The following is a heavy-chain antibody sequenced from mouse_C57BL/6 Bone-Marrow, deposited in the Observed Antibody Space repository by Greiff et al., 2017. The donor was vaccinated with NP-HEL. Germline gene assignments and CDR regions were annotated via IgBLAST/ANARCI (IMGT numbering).Heavy chain of an antibody. Sequence: EVMLVESGGGLVQPGGSLKLSCAASGFTFSDYGMAWVRQAPRKGPEWVAFISNLAYSIYYADPVTGRFTISRENAKNTLYLEMSSLRSEDTAMYYCARQPTVVASHWYFDVWGTGTTVTVSS. CDR3: ARQPTVVASHWYFDV. CDR2: ISNLAYSI. CDR1: GFTFSDYG. J-gene: IGHJ1*03. V-gene: IGHV5-15*01. D-gene: IGHD1-1*01.